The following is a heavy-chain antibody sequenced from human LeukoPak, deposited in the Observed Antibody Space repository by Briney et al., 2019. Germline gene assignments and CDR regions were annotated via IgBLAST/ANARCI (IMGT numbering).Heavy chain of an antibody. Sequence: PGGSLRLSCAASGFTFSSYEMNWVRQAPGKGLEWVSYISSSGSTIYYADSVKGRFTISRDNSKNTLYLQMNSLRAEDTAVYYCAKVSAYCSSTSCLRWPDYWGQGTLVAVSS. CDR3: AKVSAYCSSTSCLRWPDY. CDR2: ISSSGSTI. D-gene: IGHD2-2*01. V-gene: IGHV3-48*03. J-gene: IGHJ4*02. CDR1: GFTFSSYE.